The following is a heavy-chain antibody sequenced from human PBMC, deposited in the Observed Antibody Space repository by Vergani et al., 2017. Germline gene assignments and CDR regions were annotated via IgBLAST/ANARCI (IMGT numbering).Heavy chain of an antibody. Sequence: QIPLVQSGSELKTPGASVKVSCKASGYDINNYALTWVRQAPGQGPEWMGWINSNSGSTTYAQAFTGRFVFSLDTSVNTASLQINGLQSDDTAVYFCARVAVSGFLDYWGQGTQVTVSS. CDR3: ARVAVSGFLDY. V-gene: IGHV7-4-1*02. CDR2: INSNSGST. D-gene: IGHD6-19*01. CDR1: GYDINNYA. J-gene: IGHJ4*02.